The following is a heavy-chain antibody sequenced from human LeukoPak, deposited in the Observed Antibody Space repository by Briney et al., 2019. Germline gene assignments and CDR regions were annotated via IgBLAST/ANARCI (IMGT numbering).Heavy chain of an antibody. CDR2: IYYSGST. CDR1: GGSISSGDYY. CDR3: ARDPVSPTIAAAAIDY. V-gene: IGHV4-30-4*01. J-gene: IGHJ4*02. Sequence: SETLSLTCTVSGGSISSGDYYWSWIRQPPGKGLEWIGYIYYSGSTYYNPSLKSRVTISVDTSKNQFSLKLSSVTAADTAVYYCARDPVSPTIAAAAIDYWGQGTLVTVSS. D-gene: IGHD6-13*01.